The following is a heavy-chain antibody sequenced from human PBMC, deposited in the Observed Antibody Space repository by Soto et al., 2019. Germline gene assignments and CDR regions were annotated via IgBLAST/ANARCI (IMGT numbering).Heavy chain of an antibody. CDR3: ARGSHSPGIAVAAYYY. CDR2: IIPIFGTA. V-gene: IGHV1-69*01. CDR1: GVPFSSYA. D-gene: IGHD6-19*01. J-gene: IGHJ4*02. Sequence: QVQLVQSGAEVKKPGSSVKVSCKASGVPFSSYAISWVRQAPGQGLEWMGGIIPIFGTANYAQKFQSRVTITADESTTTAYLELSSLTSEDTAMYYCARGSHSPGIAVAAYYYWGQGTLVTVSS.